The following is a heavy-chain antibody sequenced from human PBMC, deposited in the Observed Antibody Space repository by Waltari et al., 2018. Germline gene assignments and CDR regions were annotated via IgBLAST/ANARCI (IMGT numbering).Heavy chain of an antibody. V-gene: IGHV4-38-2*01. CDR1: GYSISSGYY. D-gene: IGHD1-26*01. J-gene: IGHJ4*02. CDR2: IYHSGGT. CDR3: ARLSIVPALSQYYFDY. Sequence: QVQLQESGPGLVKPSETLSLTCAVSGYSISSGYYWGWIRQPPGKGLEWIGSIYHSGGTYYNPSLKSRVTISVDTSKNQFSLKLSSVTAADTAVYYCARLSIVPALSQYYFDYWGQGTLVTVSS.